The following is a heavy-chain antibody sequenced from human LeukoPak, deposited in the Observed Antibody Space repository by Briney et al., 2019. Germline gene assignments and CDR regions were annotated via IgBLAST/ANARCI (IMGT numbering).Heavy chain of an antibody. J-gene: IGHJ4*02. CDR1: GGSISSGAYV. CDR2: IYYSGST. Sequence: SQTLTLTWTVAGGSISSGAYVWSWIRQHPGKGLEWIGYIYYSGSTYYHPSLKSRVTISVDTSKNQFSLKLSSVTGADTAVYYCARVDTAMVRGFDYWGQGTLVTVSS. CDR3: ARVDTAMVRGFDY. D-gene: IGHD5-18*01. V-gene: IGHV4-31*02.